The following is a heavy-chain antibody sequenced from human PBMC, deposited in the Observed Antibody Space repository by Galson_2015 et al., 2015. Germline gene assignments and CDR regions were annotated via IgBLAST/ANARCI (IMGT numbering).Heavy chain of an antibody. D-gene: IGHD3-9*01. J-gene: IGHJ5*02. CDR3: ARAMYYDILTTEPWFDP. V-gene: IGHV5-10-1*01. CDR1: GYSFTSYW. Sequence: GYSFTSYWISWVRQMPGKGLEWMGRIDPSDSYTNYSPSFQGHVTISADKSISTAYLQWSSLKAADTAVYYCARAMYYDILTTEPWFDPWGQGTLVTVSS. CDR2: IDPSDSYT.